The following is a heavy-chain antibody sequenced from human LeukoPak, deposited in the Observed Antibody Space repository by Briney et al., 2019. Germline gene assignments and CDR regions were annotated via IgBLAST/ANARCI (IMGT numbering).Heavy chain of an antibody. J-gene: IGHJ4*02. CDR2: IYYSGST. CDR3: ARRGVTQKYFDY. Sequence: SETLSLTCTVSGGSISSGGYYWSWIRQHPGKGLEWIGYIYYSGSTYYNPSPKSRVTISVDTSKNQFSLKLSSVTAADTAVYYCARRGVTQKYFDYWGQGTLVTVSS. D-gene: IGHD3-10*01. V-gene: IGHV4-31*03. CDR1: GGSISSGGYY.